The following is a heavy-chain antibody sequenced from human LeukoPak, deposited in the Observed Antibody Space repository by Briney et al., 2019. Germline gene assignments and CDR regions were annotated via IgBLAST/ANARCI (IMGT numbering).Heavy chain of an antibody. CDR1: GFTFSTYW. Sequence: GGSLRLSCAASGFTFSTYWMHWVRQAPGKGLVWVSRIKSDGGTNYADSVKGRFTISRDNAKKTVSLQMNSLRPEDTGVYYCARPPPNFGVFSPKYSQHGGRAPLVPFSS. D-gene: IGHD2-21*01. J-gene: IGHJ1*01. CDR2: IKSDGGT. V-gene: IGHV3-74*01. CDR3: ARPPPNFGVFSPKYSQH.